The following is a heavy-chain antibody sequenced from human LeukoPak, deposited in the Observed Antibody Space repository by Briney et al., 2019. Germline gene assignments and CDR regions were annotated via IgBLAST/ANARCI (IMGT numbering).Heavy chain of an antibody. Sequence: GGSLRLSCAASGFTFSDYSMNWIRQAPGKGLEWLSYISSSGRTIYYADSVKGRFTISRDNAKNSLYLQMNSLRAEDTAVYYCARTYDCSSTSCYTRGDDYWGQGTLVTVSS. CDR2: ISSSGRTI. CDR3: ARTYDCSSTSCYTRGDDY. CDR1: GFTFSDYS. J-gene: IGHJ4*02. V-gene: IGHV3-11*04. D-gene: IGHD2-2*02.